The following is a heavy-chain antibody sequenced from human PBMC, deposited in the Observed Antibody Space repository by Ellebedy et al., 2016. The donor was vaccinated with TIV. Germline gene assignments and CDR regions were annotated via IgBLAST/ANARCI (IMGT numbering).Heavy chain of an antibody. CDR1: GFPFSSYA. V-gene: IGHV3-30-3*01. CDR2: ITYDGTNQ. J-gene: IGHJ5*01. CDR3: ARERVGATLGHLDS. D-gene: IGHD1-26*01. Sequence: GESLKISCAASGFPFSSYAVHWVRQSPGKGLEWVAVITYDGTNQFYADSVRGRFTISRDNSKNTLYLQMSSLKPEDTEGYFCARERVGATLGHLDSWGHGTLVTVSS.